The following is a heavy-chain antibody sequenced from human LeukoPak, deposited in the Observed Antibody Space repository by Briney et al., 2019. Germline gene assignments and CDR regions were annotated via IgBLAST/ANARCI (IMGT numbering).Heavy chain of an antibody. D-gene: IGHD2-15*01. J-gene: IGHJ4*02. Sequence: GGSLRLSCAASGFTFSSYAMSWVRQPPGKGLEWVSGISGSGDNTYYADSVKGRFTISRDNSKKTLYLHLNSLRVEDAAVYYCAKALVGYCSGGSCYPPYYFDYWGQGTLVTVSS. V-gene: IGHV3-23*01. CDR1: GFTFSSYA. CDR2: ISGSGDNT. CDR3: AKALVGYCSGGSCYPPYYFDY.